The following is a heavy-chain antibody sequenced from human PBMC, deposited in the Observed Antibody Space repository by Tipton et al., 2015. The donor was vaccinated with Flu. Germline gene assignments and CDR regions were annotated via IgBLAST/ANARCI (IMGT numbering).Heavy chain of an antibody. V-gene: IGHV3-66*02. CDR2: IYSGGST. CDR3: ASLHDYGDYEPLAFDI. CDR1: GFTVSSNY. Sequence: SLRLSCAASGFTVSSNYMSWVRQAPGKGLEWVSVIYSGGSTYYADSVKGRFTISRDNSKNTLYLQMNSLRAEDTAVYYCASLHDYGDYEPLAFDIWGQGKMVTVSS. J-gene: IGHJ3*02. D-gene: IGHD4-17*01.